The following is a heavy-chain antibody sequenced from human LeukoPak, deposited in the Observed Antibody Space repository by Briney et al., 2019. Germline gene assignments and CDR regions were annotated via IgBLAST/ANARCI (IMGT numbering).Heavy chain of an antibody. J-gene: IGHJ4*02. D-gene: IGHD7-27*01. V-gene: IGHV3-15*01. CDR2: VKGKADGGTT. CDR3: TTHILTGDFDY. CDR1: GFTFTNAW. Sequence: PGESLRLSCAASGFTFTNAWMSWVRQAPGKGLEWVGRVKGKADGGTTGYAAPVKGRFTISRDDSSNTMYLQMSSLKTEDTAMYYCTTHILTGDFDYWGQGTLVTVSS.